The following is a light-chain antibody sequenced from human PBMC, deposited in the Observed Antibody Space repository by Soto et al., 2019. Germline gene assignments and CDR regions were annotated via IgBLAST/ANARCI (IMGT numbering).Light chain of an antibody. CDR3: SSYTSSSTILYV. CDR2: DVS. Sequence: QSVLTQPASVSGSPGQSITISCTGTSSDVGGYNYVSWYQQHPGKAPKLMIYDVSNRPSGVSNRFSGSKSGNTASLTISGLQAEDEADDYCSSYTSSSTILYVFGTGTKVTVL. V-gene: IGLV2-14*01. CDR1: SSDVGGYNY. J-gene: IGLJ1*01.